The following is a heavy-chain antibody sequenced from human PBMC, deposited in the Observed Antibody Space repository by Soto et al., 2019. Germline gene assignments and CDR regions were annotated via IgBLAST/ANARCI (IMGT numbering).Heavy chain of an antibody. V-gene: IGHV1-18*01. CDR2: ISTAHSDI. J-gene: IGHJ4*02. CDR1: GYSFTAYG. Sequence: QVQLVQSGAEVKKPGASVKVSCKASGYSFTAYGISWVRQAPGQGLEWMGWISTAHSDIGYAQKFQGRVTMTTDTSTSRAYMELRSLRSDDTAVYYCARDLAYIREFWGQGTLVTVSS. CDR3: ARDLAYIREF. D-gene: IGHD4-17*01.